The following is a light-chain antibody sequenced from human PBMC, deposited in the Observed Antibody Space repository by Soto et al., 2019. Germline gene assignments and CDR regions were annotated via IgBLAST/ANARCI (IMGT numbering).Light chain of an antibody. V-gene: IGLV4-69*01. CDR2: LNSDGSH. CDR1: SVHSSYA. Sequence: QAVVTQSPSASASLGASVKLTCTLSSVHSSYAIAWHQQQPEKGPRYLMKLNSDGSHSKGDGIPDRFSGSSSGAERYLTISSLQSEDEADYYCQTWCYGTVVFGGGTKLNV. CDR3: QTWCYGTVV. J-gene: IGLJ2*01.